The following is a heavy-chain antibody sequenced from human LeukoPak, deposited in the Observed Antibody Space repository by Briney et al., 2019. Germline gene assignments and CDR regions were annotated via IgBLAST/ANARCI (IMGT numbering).Heavy chain of an antibody. CDR2: IYTSGST. V-gene: IGHV4-61*02. CDR1: GGSISSGSYY. D-gene: IGHD2-15*01. J-gene: IGHJ3*02. Sequence: PSETLSLTCTVSGGSISSGSYYWSWIRQPAGKGLEWIGRIYTSGSTNYNPSLKSRVTISVDTSKNQFSLKLSPVTAADTAVYYCASFGIVEDDAFDIWGQGTMVTVSS. CDR3: ASFGIVEDDAFDI.